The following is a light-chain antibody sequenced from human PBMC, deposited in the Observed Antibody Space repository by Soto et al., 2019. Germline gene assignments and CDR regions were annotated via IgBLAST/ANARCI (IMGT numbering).Light chain of an antibody. V-gene: IGLV2-14*01. CDR2: EVS. CDR3: SSYTTGSTLYV. CDR1: SNDIGAYKY. J-gene: IGLJ1*01. Sequence: QSALTQPASVSGSPGQSITISCTGSSNDIGAYKYVSWYQQYPGKAPKPIIFEVSNRPSGVSNRFSGSKSGNTASLTIAGLQAEDEADYHCSSYTTGSTLYVFGGGTKVTVL.